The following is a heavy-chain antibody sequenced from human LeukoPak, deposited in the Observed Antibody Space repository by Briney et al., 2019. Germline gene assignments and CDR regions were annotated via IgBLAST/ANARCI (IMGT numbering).Heavy chain of an antibody. CDR1: GYTFTGYY. J-gene: IGHJ3*02. Sequence: ASVKVSCKASGYTFTGYYMHWVRQAPGQGLEWIGWINPNSGGTNYAQKFRGRVTMTRDTSISTAYMEVSRLRSDDTAVYYCARLEDTAMVKFAFDIWGQGTMVTVSS. D-gene: IGHD5-18*01. CDR3: ARLEDTAMVKFAFDI. CDR2: INPNSGGT. V-gene: IGHV1-2*02.